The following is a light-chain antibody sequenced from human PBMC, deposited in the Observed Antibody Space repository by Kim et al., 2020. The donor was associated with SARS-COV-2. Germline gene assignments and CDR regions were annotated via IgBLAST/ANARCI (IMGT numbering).Light chain of an antibody. J-gene: IGKJ2*01. CDR1: QSVSSSY. V-gene: IGKV3-20*01. Sequence: EIVLTQSPGTLSLSPGERATLSCRASQSVSSSYLAWYQQKPGQAPSLLIYGASSRATGIPDRFSGSGSGTDFTLTIRRLEPEDFAVYYCQQYSTSLMFTFGQGTKLEI. CDR2: GAS. CDR3: QQYSTSLMFT.